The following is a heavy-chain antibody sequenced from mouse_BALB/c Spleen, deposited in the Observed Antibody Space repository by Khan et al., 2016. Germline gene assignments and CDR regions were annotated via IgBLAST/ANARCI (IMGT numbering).Heavy chain of an antibody. D-gene: IGHD1-1*01. CDR1: GYTFTSYW. CDR3: GGGGTTGSPFAY. CDR2: IYPGAGDT. J-gene: IGHJ3*01. V-gene: IGHV1-87*01. Sequence: QVQLQQSGAELARPGASVKLSCKASGYTFTSYWMQWVKQRPGQGLEWIGAIYPGAGDTRYTQKFKGQATLTADKSSSTAYMQLSSLASEASAVSYSGGGGTTGSPFAYWGQGTLVTVSA.